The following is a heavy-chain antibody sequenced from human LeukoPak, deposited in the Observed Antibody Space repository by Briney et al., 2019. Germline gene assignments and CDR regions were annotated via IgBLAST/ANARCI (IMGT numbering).Heavy chain of an antibody. CDR1: GGSFSGYY. J-gene: IGHJ6*03. CDR3: AGIFGGAALYYYSYYRDV. CDR2: INHSGST. V-gene: IGHV4-34*01. D-gene: IGHD3-16*01. Sequence: SETLSLTCAVYGGSFSGYYWSWIRQPPGKGLEWIGEINHSGSTNYNPSLKSRVTISVDTSKNQFSLKLSSVTAADTAVYYCAGIFGGAALYYYSYYRDVGGKGTTVTISS.